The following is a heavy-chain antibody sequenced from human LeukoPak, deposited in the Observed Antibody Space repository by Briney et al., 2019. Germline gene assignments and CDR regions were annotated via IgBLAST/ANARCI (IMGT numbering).Heavy chain of an antibody. CDR3: AKDVAVAGFYYFDY. CDR1: GFTFSSYG. CDR2: ISYDGSNK. J-gene: IGHJ4*02. Sequence: GRSLRLSCAASGFTFSSYGMHWVRQAPGKGLEWVAVISYDGSNKYYADSVKGRFTISGDNSKNTLYLQMNSLRAEDTAVYYCAKDVAVAGFYYFDYWGQGTLVTVSS. V-gene: IGHV3-30*18. D-gene: IGHD6-19*01.